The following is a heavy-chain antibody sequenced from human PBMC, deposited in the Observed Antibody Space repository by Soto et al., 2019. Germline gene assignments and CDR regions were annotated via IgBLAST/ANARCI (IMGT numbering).Heavy chain of an antibody. V-gene: IGHV1-2*04. J-gene: IGHJ5*02. D-gene: IGHD2-15*01. CDR1: GYSFRGYY. CDR2: INPNSGGT. CDR3: ARGEEFDCSGGSCWTWFDP. Sequence: VNVSCADRGYSFRGYYRHWVRQAPGQGLDWMGWINPNSGGTNYAQKFQGWVTMTRDTSISTAYMELSRLRSDDTAVYYCARGEEFDCSGGSCWTWFDPCGQGTLVTVSS.